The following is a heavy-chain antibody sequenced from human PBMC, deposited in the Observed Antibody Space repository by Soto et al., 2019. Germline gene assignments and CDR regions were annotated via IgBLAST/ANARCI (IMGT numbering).Heavy chain of an antibody. Sequence: SETLSLTCTVSGGSISSYYWSWIRQPPGKGLEWIGYIYYSGSTNYNPSLKSRVTISVDTSKNQFSLKLSSVTAADTAVYYCARGEVWSGYSRPGPVFAPWGQGTLVTVAS. D-gene: IGHD3-3*01. V-gene: IGHV4-59*01. CDR2: IYYSGST. J-gene: IGHJ5*02. CDR3: ARGEVWSGYSRPGPVFAP. CDR1: GGSISSYY.